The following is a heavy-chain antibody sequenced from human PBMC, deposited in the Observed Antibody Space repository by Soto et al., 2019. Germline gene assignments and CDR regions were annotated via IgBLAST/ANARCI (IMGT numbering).Heavy chain of an antibody. CDR1: GFTISNNY. J-gene: IGHJ3*02. V-gene: IGHV3-66*02. CDR2: IYSIGPK. Sequence: PGGSLRLSCAASGFTISNNYMNWVRQAPGKGLEWVSVIYSIGPKYYADSVKGRFTISRDNSKNTLYLQMNSLRAEDTAVYFCVKAGTMTGTGKTPRSFDIWGRRTMVTVSS. CDR3: VKAGTMTGTGKTPRSFDI. D-gene: IGHD1-1*01.